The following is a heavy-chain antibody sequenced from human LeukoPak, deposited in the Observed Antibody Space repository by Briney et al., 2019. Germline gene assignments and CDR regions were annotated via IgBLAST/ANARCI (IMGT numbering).Heavy chain of an antibody. J-gene: IGHJ4*02. CDR3: AREGSGPIAAAGNASSWYLVDY. CDR1: GGSISSYY. Sequence: SETLSLTCTVSGGSISSYYWSWIWQPPGKGLEWIGYIYYSGSTNYNPSLKSRVTISVDTSKNQFSLKLSSVTAADTAVYYCAREGSGPIAAAGNASSWYLVDYWGQGTLVTVSS. V-gene: IGHV4-59*12. D-gene: IGHD6-13*01. CDR2: IYYSGST.